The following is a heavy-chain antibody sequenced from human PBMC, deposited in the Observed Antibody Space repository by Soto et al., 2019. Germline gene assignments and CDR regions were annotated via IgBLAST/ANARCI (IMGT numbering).Heavy chain of an antibody. CDR3: AKGGSAALISAAGTGNWFDP. Sequence: EVHLVESGGGLVQPGRSLKLSCVASGFTFDDYAMYWVRQAPGKGPEWVSGISWSGTNIAYADSVKGRFTISRDNAKNTLYLQMNSLRADDTALYYCAKGGSAALISAAGTGNWFDPWCQGSLVNVSS. V-gene: IGHV3-9*01. J-gene: IGHJ5*02. CDR2: ISWSGTNI. CDR1: GFTFDDYA. D-gene: IGHD6-13*01.